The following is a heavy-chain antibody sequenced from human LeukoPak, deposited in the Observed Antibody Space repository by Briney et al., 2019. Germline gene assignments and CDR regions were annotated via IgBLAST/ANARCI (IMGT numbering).Heavy chain of an antibody. V-gene: IGHV7-4-1*02. D-gene: IGHD6-6*01. CDR2: INTNTGNP. CDR3: ARDYWYSSSSSFDY. J-gene: IGHJ4*02. Sequence: PGASVKVSCKVSGYTLTELSMHWVRQAPGQGLEWMGWINTNTGNPTYAQGFTGRFVFSLDTSVSTAYLQISSLKAEDTAVYYCARDYWYSSSSSFDYWGQGTLVTVSS. CDR1: GYTLTELS.